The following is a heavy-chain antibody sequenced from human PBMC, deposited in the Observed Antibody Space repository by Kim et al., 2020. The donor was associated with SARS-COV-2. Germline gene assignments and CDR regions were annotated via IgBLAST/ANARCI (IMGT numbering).Heavy chain of an antibody. D-gene: IGHD3-10*01. J-gene: IGHJ6*02. Sequence: ASVKVSCKASGYTFTSYAMHWVRQAPGQGLEWMGWINTNTGNPTYSQSFTGRFVCSLDTSVSTAYLQISSLKAEDTAVYYCARGRMVRGVTSRGYYYYYGMGDWGQGTMVTVSS. V-gene: IGHV7-4-1*02. CDR1: GYTFTSYA. CDR3: ARGRMVRGVTSRGYYYYYGMGD. CDR2: INTNTGNP.